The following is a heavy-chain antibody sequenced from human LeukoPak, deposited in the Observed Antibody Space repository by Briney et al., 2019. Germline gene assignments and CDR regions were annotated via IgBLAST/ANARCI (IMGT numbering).Heavy chain of an antibody. D-gene: IGHD3-16*01. J-gene: IGHJ4*02. CDR2: ISGSGGST. CDR1: GFTFSSYA. Sequence: GGSLRLSCAASGFTFSSYAMSWVRQAPGKGLEWVSAISGSGGSTYYADSLKGRFTISRDNSKNTLYLQRNSLRAEDTAVYYCAHVPDRSPGDYWGQGTLATVSS. V-gene: IGHV3-23*01. CDR3: AHVPDRSPGDY.